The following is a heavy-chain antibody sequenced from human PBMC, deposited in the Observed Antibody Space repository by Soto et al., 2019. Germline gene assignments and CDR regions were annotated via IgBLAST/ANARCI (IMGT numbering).Heavy chain of an antibody. CDR2: INHSGST. J-gene: IGHJ6*02. D-gene: IGHD3-10*01. CDR1: GGSFSGYY. V-gene: IGHV4-34*01. CDR3: ARVSGIYYYGMDV. Sequence: QVQLQQWGAGLLKPSETLSLTCAVYGGSFSGYYWSWIRQPPGKGLEWIGEINHSGSTNYNPSLKSRVTISVDTSKTQVSLTLSSVTAADTAVYYCARVSGIYYYGMDVWGQGTTVTVSS.